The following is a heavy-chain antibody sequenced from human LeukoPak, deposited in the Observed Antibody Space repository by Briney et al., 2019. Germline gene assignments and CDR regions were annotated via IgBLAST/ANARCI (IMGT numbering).Heavy chain of an antibody. J-gene: IGHJ4*02. D-gene: IGHD3-22*01. CDR2: ISGSGGSA. Sequence: GGSLTLSCAASGFTFSNYAMSWVRQAPGKGLEWVSSISGSGGSALYADSVKGRFTISRDNSKNTLYLQMNSLRAEDTAVYYCAKAYYDSSGYYNYFDYWGQGTLVTVSS. CDR1: GFTFSNYA. V-gene: IGHV3-23*01. CDR3: AKAYYDSSGYYNYFDY.